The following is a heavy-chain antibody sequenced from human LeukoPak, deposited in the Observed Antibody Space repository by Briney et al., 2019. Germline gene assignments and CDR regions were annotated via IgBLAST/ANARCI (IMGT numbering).Heavy chain of an antibody. V-gene: IGHV3-21*01. Sequence: GGSLRLSCAASGFTFTTYWMSWVRQAPGKGLEWVSSISSSSSYIYYADSVKGRFTISRDNAKNSLYLQMNSLRAEDTAVYYCARLYDGSAYHADHFDYWGQGTLVIVSS. CDR1: GFTFTTYW. J-gene: IGHJ4*02. CDR2: ISSSSSYI. D-gene: IGHD3-22*01. CDR3: ARLYDGSAYHADHFDY.